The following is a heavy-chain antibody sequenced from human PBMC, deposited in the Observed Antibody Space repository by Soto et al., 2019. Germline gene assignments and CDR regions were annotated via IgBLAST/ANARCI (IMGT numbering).Heavy chain of an antibody. Sequence: SETLSLTGAVYGGSFSGYYWSWIRQPPGKGLEWIGEINHSGSTNYNPSLKSRVTISVDTSKNQFSLKLSSVTAADTAVYYCARGLVYYGSGSYHGMDVWGQGTTVTVSS. CDR2: INHSGST. CDR1: GGSFSGYY. V-gene: IGHV4-34*01. D-gene: IGHD3-10*01. CDR3: ARGLVYYGSGSYHGMDV. J-gene: IGHJ6*02.